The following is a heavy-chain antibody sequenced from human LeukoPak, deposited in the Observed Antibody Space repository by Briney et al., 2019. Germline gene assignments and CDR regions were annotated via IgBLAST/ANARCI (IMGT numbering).Heavy chain of an antibody. J-gene: IGHJ1*01. CDR2: INAGNGNT. CDR3: ARMGGYYDSSGYYLEYFQ. CDR1: GYTFTSYA. D-gene: IGHD3-22*01. Sequence: ASVKVSCKASGYTFTSYAMHWVRQAPGQRLEWMGWINAGNGNTKYSQKFQGRVTITRDTSASTAYMELSSLRSEDTAVYYCARMGGYYDSSGYYLEYFQNGARAPWSPSPQ. V-gene: IGHV1-3*01.